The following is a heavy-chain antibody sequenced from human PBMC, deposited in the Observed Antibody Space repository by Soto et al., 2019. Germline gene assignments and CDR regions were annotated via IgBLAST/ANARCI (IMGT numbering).Heavy chain of an antibody. V-gene: IGHV1-69*13. D-gene: IGHD6-6*01. CDR2: IIPLFGTA. Sequence: SVKVSCKASGGTFSSYAISWVRQAPGQGLEWMGGIIPLFGTAVYAQKFQGRVTITADESTSTAYMELSSLRSEDTAVYYCARDEVVPGYYGMDAWGQGTTVTVSS. J-gene: IGHJ6*02. CDR1: GGTFSSYA. CDR3: ARDEVVPGYYGMDA.